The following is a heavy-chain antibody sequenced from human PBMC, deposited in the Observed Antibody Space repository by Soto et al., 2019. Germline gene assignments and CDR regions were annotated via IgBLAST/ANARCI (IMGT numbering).Heavy chain of an antibody. D-gene: IGHD6-13*01. Sequence: QVQLVESGGGLVKPGGSLRLSCAASGFTCSDYYMSWIRQAPGKGLEWVSYISSSSSYTNYADSVKGRFTISRDNAKNALYLQMNSLRAEDTAVYYCARGGRSSSWYVGDFDYWGQGTLVTVSS. CDR3: ARGGRSSSWYVGDFDY. V-gene: IGHV3-11*06. J-gene: IGHJ4*02. CDR2: ISSSSSYT. CDR1: GFTCSDYY.